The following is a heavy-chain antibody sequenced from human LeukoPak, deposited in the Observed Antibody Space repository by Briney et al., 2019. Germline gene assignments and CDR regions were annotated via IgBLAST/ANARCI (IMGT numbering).Heavy chain of an antibody. D-gene: IGHD2-2*02. J-gene: IGHJ6*02. CDR2: ISYGGRNK. CDR1: GLTFSTHA. CDR3: ARWGVPAAIREGTYYYYYGMDV. V-gene: IGHV3-30*04. Sequence: PGRSLRLSCITSGLTFSTHAIHWVRQAPGKGLEWVALISYGGRNKYYADSVKGRFTISRDNSKNTLYLQMNSLRAEDTAVYYCARWGVPAAIREGTYYYYYGMDVWGQGTTVTVSS.